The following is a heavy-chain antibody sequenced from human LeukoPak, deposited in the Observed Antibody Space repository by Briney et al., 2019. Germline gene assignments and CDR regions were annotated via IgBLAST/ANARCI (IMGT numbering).Heavy chain of an antibody. V-gene: IGHV3-11*04. Sequence: GGSLRLSCAASGFTFSDYYMSWIRQAPGKGLEWVSYISSSGSTIYYADSVKGRFTISRDNAKNSLYLQMNSLRAEDTAVYYCARDIVLMVYAIARWFDPWSQGTLVTVSS. CDR2: ISSSGSTI. CDR1: GFTFSDYY. J-gene: IGHJ5*02. CDR3: ARDIVLMVYAIARWFDP. D-gene: IGHD2-8*01.